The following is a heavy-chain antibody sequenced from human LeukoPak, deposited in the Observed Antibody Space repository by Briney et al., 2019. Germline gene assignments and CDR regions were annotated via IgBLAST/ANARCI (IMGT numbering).Heavy chain of an antibody. Sequence: GASVKVSCKASGGTFSSYAISWVRQAPGQGLEWMGGIIPTFGTANYAQKFQGRVTITADESTSTAYMELSSLRSEDTAVYYCARFYCSSTSCRRGYFQHWGQGTLVTVSS. CDR1: GGTFSSYA. CDR3: ARFYCSSTSCRRGYFQH. D-gene: IGHD2-2*01. V-gene: IGHV1-69*13. CDR2: IIPTFGTA. J-gene: IGHJ1*01.